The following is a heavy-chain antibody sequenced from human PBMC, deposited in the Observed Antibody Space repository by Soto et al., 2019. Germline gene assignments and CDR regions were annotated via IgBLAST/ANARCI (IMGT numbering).Heavy chain of an antibody. D-gene: IGHD6-19*01. Sequence: GGSLRLSCAASGFTFSNYAMHRVRQAPGKGLEWVAVISYDGSNKYYADSVKGRFTISRDNSKNTLYLQMNSLRAEDTAVYYCARDPLAVERPYWGQGTLVTVSS. J-gene: IGHJ4*02. CDR1: GFTFSNYA. V-gene: IGHV3-30-3*01. CDR3: ARDPLAVERPY. CDR2: ISYDGSNK.